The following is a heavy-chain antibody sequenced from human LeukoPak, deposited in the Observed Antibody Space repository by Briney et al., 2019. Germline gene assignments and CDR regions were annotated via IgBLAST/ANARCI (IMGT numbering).Heavy chain of an antibody. CDR3: ARDYYDGSGLGY. J-gene: IGHJ4*02. Sequence: PGRSLRLSCAASGFTFSSYAMHWVRQAPGKGLEWVAVISYDGSNKYYADSVKGRFTISRDNSKNTLYLQMNSLRAEDTAVYYCARDYYDGSGLGYWGQGTLVTVSS. CDR2: ISYDGSNK. D-gene: IGHD3-22*01. V-gene: IGHV3-30*01. CDR1: GFTFSSYA.